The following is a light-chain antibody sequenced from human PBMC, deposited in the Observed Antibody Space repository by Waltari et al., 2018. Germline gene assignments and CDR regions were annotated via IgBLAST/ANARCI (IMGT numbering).Light chain of an antibody. CDR1: SRDVGNYDW. V-gene: IGLV2-14*03. CDR3: TSYTSSHSLV. CDR2: DVS. Sequence: QSALTQPASVSGSPGQSITISCTGTSRDVGNYDWVSWYQQHPGQAPKVVIFDVSYRPSGVSNRFSGSKSGNTASLTISGLQAEDEADYYCTSYTSSHSLVFGTGTKVTVL. J-gene: IGLJ1*01.